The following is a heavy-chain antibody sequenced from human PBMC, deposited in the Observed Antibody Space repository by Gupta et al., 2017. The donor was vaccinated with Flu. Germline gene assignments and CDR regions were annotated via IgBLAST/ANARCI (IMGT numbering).Heavy chain of an antibody. D-gene: IGHD4-17*01. CDR1: FSSYE. J-gene: IGHJ3*02. V-gene: IGHV3-48*03. Sequence: FSSYERNWVRQAPGEGLEWVSYISSSGTTIHYADSVKGRFTISRDNGKNKLYLQMNSLRAEDSATYYCARVDWGDYDTFDIWGQGTMVTVSS. CDR2: ISSSGTTI. CDR3: ARVDWGDYDTFDI.